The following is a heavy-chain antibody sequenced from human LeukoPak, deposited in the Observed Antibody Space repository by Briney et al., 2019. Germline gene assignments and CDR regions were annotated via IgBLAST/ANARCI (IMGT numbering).Heavy chain of an antibody. CDR2: INPNSGGT. CDR1: GYTFTGYY. V-gene: IGHV1-2*02. Sequence: ASVKVSCKASGYTFTGYYMHWVRQAPGQGLEWMGWINPNSGGTNYAQKFQGRVTMTRDTSISTAYMELSRLTSDDTAVYYCSSLGYCISTSCADFDYWGQGTLVTVSS. CDR3: SSLGYCISTSCADFDY. J-gene: IGHJ4*02. D-gene: IGHD2-2*01.